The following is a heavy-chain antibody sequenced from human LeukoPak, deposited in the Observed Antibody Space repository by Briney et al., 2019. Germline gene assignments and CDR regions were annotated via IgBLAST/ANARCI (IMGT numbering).Heavy chain of an antibody. CDR3: ARRFPDILTGLWVAFDI. V-gene: IGHV1-69*13. Sequence: ASVKVSCKASGGTFSSYAISWVRQAPGQGLEWMGGIIPIFGTANYAQKFQGRVTITADESTSTAYMELSSLRSEDTAVYYCARRFPDILTGLWVAFDIWGQGTMVTVSS. J-gene: IGHJ3*02. D-gene: IGHD3-9*01. CDR2: IIPIFGTA. CDR1: GGTFSSYA.